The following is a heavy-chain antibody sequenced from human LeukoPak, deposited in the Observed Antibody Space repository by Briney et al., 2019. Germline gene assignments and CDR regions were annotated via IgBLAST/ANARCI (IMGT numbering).Heavy chain of an antibody. CDR1: GFTFNAYA. D-gene: IGHD2-21*02. J-gene: IGHJ4*02. CDR2: ISAGGGNT. V-gene: IGHV3-23*01. CDR3: AKGHYPGVSCGGDCYYSY. Sequence: GGSLRLSCAASGFTFNAYAMTWVRQAPGKGLEWVSAISAGGGNTYYADSVKGRFTISRDNSKNTLYLQTDSLRAEDTAVYYCAKGHYPGVSCGGDCYYSYWGQGTLVTVSS.